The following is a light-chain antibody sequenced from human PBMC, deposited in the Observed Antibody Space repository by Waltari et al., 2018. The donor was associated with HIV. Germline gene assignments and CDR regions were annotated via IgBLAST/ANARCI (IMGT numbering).Light chain of an antibody. Sequence: EVALTQSPGTLSVSPGERATLSCRASQSVSSISLAWYQQKPGQAPRLLIYGASNRATGIPDRFSGSGSGTDFTLIISRLEPEDFAVYYCQQYGSSPYTFGQGTKLEIK. CDR3: QQYGSSPYT. J-gene: IGKJ2*01. CDR1: QSVSSIS. CDR2: GAS. V-gene: IGKV3-20*01.